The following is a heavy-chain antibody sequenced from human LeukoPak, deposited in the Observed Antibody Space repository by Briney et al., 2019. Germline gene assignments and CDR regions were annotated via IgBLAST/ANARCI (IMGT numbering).Heavy chain of an antibody. J-gene: IGHJ4*02. CDR3: ARDVDITGTDY. Sequence: GGSLRLSCAASGFTFSSYSMNRVRQAPGKGLEWVSSISSSSSYIYYADSVKGRFTISRDNAKNSLYLQMNSLRAEDTAVYYCARDVDITGTDYWGQGTLVTVSS. CDR1: GFTFSSYS. CDR2: ISSSSSYI. D-gene: IGHD1-20*01. V-gene: IGHV3-21*01.